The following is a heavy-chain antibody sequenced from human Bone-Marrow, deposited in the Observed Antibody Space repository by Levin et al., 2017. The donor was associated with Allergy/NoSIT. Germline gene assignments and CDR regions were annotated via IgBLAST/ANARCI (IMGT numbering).Heavy chain of an antibody. J-gene: IGHJ4*02. Sequence: GGSLRLSCAASGFTFSSFWMSWVRQAPGKGLEWVANIKQDGSEQYYLDSVRGRFTISRDNAENSLYLQMNSLRVEDTAVYYCAKTSHSSMDPDYWGQGTLVTVSS. CDR3: AKTSHSSMDPDY. D-gene: IGHD6-6*01. V-gene: IGHV3-7*01. CDR2: IKQDGSEQ. CDR1: GFTFSSFW.